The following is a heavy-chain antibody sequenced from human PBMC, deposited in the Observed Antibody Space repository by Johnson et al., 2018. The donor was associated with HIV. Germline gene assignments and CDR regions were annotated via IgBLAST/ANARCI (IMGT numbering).Heavy chain of an antibody. CDR3: AKGEGYCGGDCLDTFDI. D-gene: IGHD2-21*01. CDR2: ISGSGGST. Sequence: VQLVESGGGLVQPGGSLRLSCAASGFTFSSYAMSWVRQAPGKGLEWVSAISGSGGSTYYADSVKGRFTISRDNSKNTLYLQINSLSAEDTAVYYCAKGEGYCGGDCLDTFDIWGQGTMVTVSS. J-gene: IGHJ3*02. V-gene: IGHV3-23*04. CDR1: GFTFSSYA.